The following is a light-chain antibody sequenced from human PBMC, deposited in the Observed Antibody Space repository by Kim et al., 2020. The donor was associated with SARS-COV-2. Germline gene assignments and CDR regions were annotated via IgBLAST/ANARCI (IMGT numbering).Light chain of an antibody. V-gene: IGLV3-1*01. CDR3: QAWDRGVWV. J-gene: IGLJ3*02. CDR2: RDS. Sequence: SVSPGQPASITCSGDKLGDKYACWYQRKPGQSPVLVIYRDSKRPSGIPDRISGSNSGNTATLTISGTQAMDEADYYCQAWDRGVWVFGGGTKLTVL. CDR1: KLGDKY.